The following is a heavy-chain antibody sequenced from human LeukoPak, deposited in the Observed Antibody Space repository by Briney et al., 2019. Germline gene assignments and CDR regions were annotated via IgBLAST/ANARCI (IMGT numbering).Heavy chain of an antibody. J-gene: IGHJ4*02. V-gene: IGHV3-21*01. D-gene: IGHD1-7*01. CDR1: GFTFSSYA. CDR2: ISSSSSYI. Sequence: PGGSLRLSCAASGFTFSSYAMSWVRRAPGKGLEWVSSISSSSSYIYYADSVKGRFTISRDNAKNSLYLQMNSLRAEDTAVYYCASLNRITGTYDYWGQGTLVTVSS. CDR3: ASLNRITGTYDY.